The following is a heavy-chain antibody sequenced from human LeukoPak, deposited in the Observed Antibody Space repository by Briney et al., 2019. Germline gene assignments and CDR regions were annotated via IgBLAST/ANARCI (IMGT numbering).Heavy chain of an antibody. CDR3: VRESVYGSRSYYSY. D-gene: IGHD3-10*01. V-gene: IGHV3-7*04. CDR1: GFTFSSYW. J-gene: IGHJ4*02. Sequence: GGSLRLSCAASGFTFSSYWMSWVRQAPGQGLEWVANIKQDGSEKFYVDSVKGRFTISRDNAKSSLYLQMNSLRAEDTAVYFCVRESVYGSRSYYSYWGQGTLVTVSS. CDR2: IKQDGSEK.